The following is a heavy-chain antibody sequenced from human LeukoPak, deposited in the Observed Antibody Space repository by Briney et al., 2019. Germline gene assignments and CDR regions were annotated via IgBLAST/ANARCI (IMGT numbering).Heavy chain of an antibody. J-gene: IGHJ4*02. CDR3: AGEDSYGSGFDY. CDR2: IYYSGST. CDR1: GGSISSYY. Sequence: SETLSLTCTVSGGSISSYYWSWLRQPPGKGLEWIGYIYYSGSTNYNPSLKSRVTISVDMSKNQSSLKLSSVTAADTAVYYCAGEDSYGSGFDYWGQGTLVTVSS. V-gene: IGHV4-59*01. D-gene: IGHD5-18*01.